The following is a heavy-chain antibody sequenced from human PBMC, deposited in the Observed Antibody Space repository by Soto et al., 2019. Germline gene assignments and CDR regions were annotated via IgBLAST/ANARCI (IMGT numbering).Heavy chain of an antibody. CDR3: ARARGNWGLSGMDV. Sequence: QLQLQESGSGLVKPSQTLSLTCAVSGGSISSGGYSWSWIRQPPGKGLEWIGYIYHSGSTSYNPPLKSRVTISVDRSKNQLSLKLSSVTAADTAVYYCARARGNWGLSGMDVWGQGTTVTVSS. D-gene: IGHD7-27*01. V-gene: IGHV4-30-2*01. CDR1: GGSISSGGYS. CDR2: IYHSGST. J-gene: IGHJ6*02.